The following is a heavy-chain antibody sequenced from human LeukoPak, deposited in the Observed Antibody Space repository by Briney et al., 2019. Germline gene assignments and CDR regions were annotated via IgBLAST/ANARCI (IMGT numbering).Heavy chain of an antibody. CDR1: GFTFSSYS. J-gene: IGHJ4*02. Sequence: GGSLRLSCAASGFTFSSYSMNWVRQAPGKGLEWVSIIYRNGSTYNSDSVKGQFTISRDNSKNTLYLQVDSLRVEDTAVYYCARVTAAIGYYFDYWGQGTLVTVSS. V-gene: IGHV3-53*01. D-gene: IGHD3-22*01. CDR2: IYRNGST. CDR3: ARVTAAIGYYFDY.